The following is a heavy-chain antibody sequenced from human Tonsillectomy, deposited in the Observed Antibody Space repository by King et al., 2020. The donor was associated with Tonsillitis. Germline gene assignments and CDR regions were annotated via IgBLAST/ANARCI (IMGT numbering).Heavy chain of an antibody. CDR2: ISASGSK. D-gene: IGHD2/OR15-2a*01. CDR1: GFTFRTYS. V-gene: IGHV3-21*01. Sequence: VQLVESGGGLVKPGGSLRLSCAASGFTFRTYSMNWVRQTPGQGLEWVSSISASGSKYYAASVKGRFTISRDNAKNSLYLQMDSLRADDTAIYYCGRDKGAAFYDTGRGSFDLWGQGTTVTVSS. CDR3: GRDKGAAFYDTGRGSFDL. J-gene: IGHJ3*01.